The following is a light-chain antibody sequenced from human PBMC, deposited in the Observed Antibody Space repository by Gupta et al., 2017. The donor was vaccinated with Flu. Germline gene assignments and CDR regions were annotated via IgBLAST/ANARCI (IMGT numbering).Light chain of an antibody. CDR3: LQDYSVPLT. J-gene: IGKJ3*01. V-gene: IGKV1-6*01. Sequence: AIQMTQSPSSLSASVGDRVTISCRASQDIGNELVWYQQKPGKAPKLLIYGASSSQSGVPSRFSGSGSGTEFTLTISSLQPEDFATYYCLQDYSVPLTFGPGTRVDV. CDR1: QDIGNE. CDR2: GAS.